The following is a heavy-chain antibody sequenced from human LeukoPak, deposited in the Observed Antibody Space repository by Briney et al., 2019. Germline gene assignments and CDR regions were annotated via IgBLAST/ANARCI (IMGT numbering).Heavy chain of an antibody. CDR2: IYYSGST. CDR1: VGSISSSSYY. D-gene: IGHD5-12*01. CDR3: SGRAFYYYYMDV. Sequence: SETLSLTCTVSVGSISSSSYYWGWIRQPPGKGLEWIGSIYYSGSTYYNPSLKSRVTISVDTSKNQFSLKLSSVTAADTAVYYCSGRAFYYYYMDVWGKGTTVTVSS. J-gene: IGHJ6*03. V-gene: IGHV4-39*01.